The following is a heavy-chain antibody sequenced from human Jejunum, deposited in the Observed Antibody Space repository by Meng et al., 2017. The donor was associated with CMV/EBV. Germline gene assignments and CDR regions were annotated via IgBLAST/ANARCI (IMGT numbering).Heavy chain of an antibody. V-gene: IGHV1-3*04. Sequence: SCKASGYTFTNFAIHWVRQAPGQRLEWMGWIYTDSGSTKFSQKFQGRVSFTRDTPATTAYMELTSLRSEDTAVYYCARGVISYHDSWGQGTLVTVSS. J-gene: IGHJ5*02. D-gene: IGHD3-16*01. CDR3: ARGVISYHDS. CDR2: IYTDSGST. CDR1: GYTFTNFA.